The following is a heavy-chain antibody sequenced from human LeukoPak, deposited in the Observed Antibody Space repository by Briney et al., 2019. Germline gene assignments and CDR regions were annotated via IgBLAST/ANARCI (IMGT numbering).Heavy chain of an antibody. D-gene: IGHD3-22*01. CDR2: VSTSGGST. J-gene: IGHJ4*02. V-gene: IGHV3-23*01. CDR3: AKQAYDSPRTDFDY. Sequence: PGGSLRLSCAASGLTFSRYAMSWVRQAPGKGLEWVSGVSTSGGSTYYADSVKGRFTISRDNSKNTLHLQMNSLRAEDTAIYYGAKQAYDSPRTDFDYWGQGTLVTVSS. CDR1: GLTFSRYA.